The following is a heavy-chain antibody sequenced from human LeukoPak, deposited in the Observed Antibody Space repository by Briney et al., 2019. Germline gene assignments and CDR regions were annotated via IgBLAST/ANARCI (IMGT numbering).Heavy chain of an antibody. CDR1: GFTVSSNY. CDR2: IYSGGST. CDR3: ARGAYGSGSLTFNYYYYYGMDV. Sequence: GGSLRLSCAASGFTVSSNYMSWVRQAPGKGLEWVSVIYSGGSTYYADSVKGRFTISRDNSKNTLYLQMNSLRAEDTAVYYCARGAYGSGSLTFNYYYYYGMDVWGQGTRSPSP. V-gene: IGHV3-66*01. J-gene: IGHJ6*02. D-gene: IGHD3-10*01.